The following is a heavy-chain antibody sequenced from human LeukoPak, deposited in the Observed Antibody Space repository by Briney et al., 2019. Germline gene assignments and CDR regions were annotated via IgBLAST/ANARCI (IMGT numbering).Heavy chain of an antibody. V-gene: IGHV4-4*07. Sequence: PSETLSLTCTVSVGSISRYDWSWIPRPAGNGLEWIGRIYTSGSTNYNPSLKSRVTMSVDKSKNQFSLKLSSVTAADTAVYYCARVSVDYGGFDPWGQGTLVTVSS. J-gene: IGHJ5*02. CDR1: VGSISRYD. D-gene: IGHD4-17*01. CDR3: ARVSVDYGGFDP. CDR2: IYTSGST.